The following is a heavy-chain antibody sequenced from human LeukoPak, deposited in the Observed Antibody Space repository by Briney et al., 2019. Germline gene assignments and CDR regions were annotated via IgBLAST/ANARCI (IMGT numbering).Heavy chain of an antibody. CDR2: IILIHGIS. D-gene: IGHD5-18*01. Sequence: ASVKVSCKASGGTFSSYAFSWVRQAPGQGLEWMGRIILIHGISNYAQKFPGRVTITADKSTSTAYMELNSLRSEDTAVYYCARDLDTAMAAMVNWGQGTLVTVSS. J-gene: IGHJ4*02. V-gene: IGHV1-69*04. CDR3: ARDLDTAMAAMVN. CDR1: GGTFSSYA.